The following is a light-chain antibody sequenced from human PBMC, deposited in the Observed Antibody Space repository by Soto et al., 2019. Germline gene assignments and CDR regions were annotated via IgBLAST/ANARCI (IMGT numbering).Light chain of an antibody. Sequence: DVVMTQSPLSLPVTLGQPASISCRSSQSLVYSAGNTYLNWFQQRPGQSPRRLIYKVSNRDSGGTDRCSGSGSGTDFTVKISRVEAEDVGVYCMQGTHWSYTFGQGTKLEIK. V-gene: IGKV2-30*01. CDR1: QSLVYSAGNTY. J-gene: IGKJ2*01. CDR2: KVS. CDR3: MQGTHWSYT.